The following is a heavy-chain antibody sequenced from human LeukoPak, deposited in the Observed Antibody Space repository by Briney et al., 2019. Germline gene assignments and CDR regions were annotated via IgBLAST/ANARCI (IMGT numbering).Heavy chain of an antibody. J-gene: IGHJ4*02. Sequence: GGSLRLSCAASGFTFSSYWMTWVRQAPGKGLEWVSVIYSGGSTYYADSVKGRFTISRDNSKNTLYLQMNSLRAEDTAVYYCARGLAYYDILTGSLTNYYFDYWGQGTLVTVSS. CDR2: IYSGGST. V-gene: IGHV3-66*01. CDR3: ARGLAYYDILTGSLTNYYFDY. D-gene: IGHD3-9*01. CDR1: GFTFSSYW.